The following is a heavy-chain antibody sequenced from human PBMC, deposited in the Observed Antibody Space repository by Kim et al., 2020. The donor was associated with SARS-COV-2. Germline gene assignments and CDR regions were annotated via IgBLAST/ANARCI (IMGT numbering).Heavy chain of an antibody. CDR3: TIGTTY. CDR1: GFAFSNYW. V-gene: IGHV3-7*05. Sequence: GGSLRLSCAASGFAFSNYWMNWVRQAPGKGLEWVANMNQHGSVKRYVDSVKGRFTISRDNAKNSLYLQMDTLGAEDTALYYCTIGTTYWGQGTLVTVSS. D-gene: IGHD4-17*01. J-gene: IGHJ4*02. CDR2: MNQHGSVK.